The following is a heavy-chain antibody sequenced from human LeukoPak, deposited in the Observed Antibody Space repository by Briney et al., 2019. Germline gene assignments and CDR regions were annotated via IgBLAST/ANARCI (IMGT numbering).Heavy chain of an antibody. V-gene: IGHV4-38-2*02. Sequence: PSETLSLTCTVSGYSISSGYYWGWIRPPPGKGLEWIGSIYHSGSTYYNPSLKSRVTISVDTSKNQFSLKLSSVTAADTAVYYCAREPHYDFWSGYDMDVWAKGPRSPSP. J-gene: IGHJ6*03. CDR3: AREPHYDFWSGYDMDV. D-gene: IGHD3-3*01. CDR1: GYSISSGYY. CDR2: IYHSGST.